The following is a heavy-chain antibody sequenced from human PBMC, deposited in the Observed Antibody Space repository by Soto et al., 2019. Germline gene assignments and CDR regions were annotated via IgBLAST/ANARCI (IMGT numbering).Heavy chain of an antibody. J-gene: IGHJ4*02. Sequence: SVKVSCKASGGTVSGYTISWVRQAPGQGLEWMGRIIPILGIANYAQKFQGRVTITADKSTSTAYMELSSLRSEDTAVYYCARDPCKRGYSRYDADTRFDYWGQGSLVTVSS. V-gene: IGHV1-69*04. CDR1: GGTVSGYT. CDR2: IIPILGIA. D-gene: IGHD5-12*01. CDR3: ARDPCKRGYSRYDADTRFDY.